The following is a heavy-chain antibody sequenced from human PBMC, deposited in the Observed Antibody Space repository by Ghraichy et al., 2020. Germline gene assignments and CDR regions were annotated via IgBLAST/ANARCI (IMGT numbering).Heavy chain of an antibody. Sequence: ESLNISCSVSGGSLSISNYFWGWIRQPPGKGLEWIGSINYGGTTYYNPSLRSRVTLSVDTPKNQFSLQLNYGTAADTAVYYCASLADFGDNSYYYMDVWGKGATVTVSS. D-gene: IGHD4-17*01. CDR1: GGSLSISNYF. V-gene: IGHV4-39*01. J-gene: IGHJ6*03. CDR3: ASLADFGDNSYYYMDV. CDR2: INYGGTT.